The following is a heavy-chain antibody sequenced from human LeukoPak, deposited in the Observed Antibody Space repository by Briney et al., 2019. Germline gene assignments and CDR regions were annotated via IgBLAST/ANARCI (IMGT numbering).Heavy chain of an antibody. CDR2: IIPIFGTA. J-gene: IGHJ4*02. Sequence: SVKVSCKASGRTFSSYAISWVRQAPGQGLEWMGGIIPIFGTANYAQKFQGRVTITADESTSTAYMELSSLRSEDTAVYYCARDSPLYDSSGYYSYYFDYWGQGTLVTVSS. V-gene: IGHV1-69*13. D-gene: IGHD3-22*01. CDR3: ARDSPLYDSSGYYSYYFDY. CDR1: GRTFSSYA.